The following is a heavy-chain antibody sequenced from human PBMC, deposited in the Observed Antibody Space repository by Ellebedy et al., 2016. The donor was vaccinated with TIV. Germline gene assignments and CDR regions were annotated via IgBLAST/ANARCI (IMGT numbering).Heavy chain of an antibody. CDR1: GGSISSYY. V-gene: IGHV4-59*01. D-gene: IGHD2-2*01. Sequence: MPSETLSLTCTVSGGSISSYYWSWIRQPPGKGLEWIGYIYYSGSTNYNPSLKSRVTISVDTSKNQFSLKLSSVTAADPAVYYWARGVGFCSSTSCYARFDPWGQGTLVTVSS. CDR3: ARGVGFCSSTSCYARFDP. CDR2: IYYSGST. J-gene: IGHJ5*02.